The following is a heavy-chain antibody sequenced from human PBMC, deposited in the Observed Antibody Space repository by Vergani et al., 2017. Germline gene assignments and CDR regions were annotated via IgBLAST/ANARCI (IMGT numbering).Heavy chain of an antibody. J-gene: IGHJ6*03. CDR3: AREGVGVSSYYYYYMDV. CDR1: GYTFTSYG. Sequence: QVQLVQSGADVTKPGASVNVSCKASGYTFTSYGISWVRQAPGQGLEWMGCISAYNGNTNYAQRLQGRVTMTTDTSTSTAYMELRSRRSDDTAVYYCAREGVGVSSYYYYYMDVWGKGTTVTVSS. CDR2: ISAYNGNT. D-gene: IGHD1-26*01. V-gene: IGHV1-18*01.